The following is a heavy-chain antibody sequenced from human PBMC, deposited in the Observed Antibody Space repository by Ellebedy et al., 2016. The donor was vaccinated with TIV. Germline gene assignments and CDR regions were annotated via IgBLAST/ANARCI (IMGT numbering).Heavy chain of an antibody. Sequence: PGGSLRLSCAASGFTFSTYGFHWVRQAPGKGLEWLAVTWYDGSKKYYADSVKGRFTISKDISRNTIYLQMNSLRVEDTAVYYCARWDFDSVNAFDVWGQGTMVTVSS. CDR2: TWYDGSKK. CDR1: GFTFSTYG. CDR3: ARWDFDSVNAFDV. D-gene: IGHD3-9*01. J-gene: IGHJ3*01. V-gene: IGHV3-33*01.